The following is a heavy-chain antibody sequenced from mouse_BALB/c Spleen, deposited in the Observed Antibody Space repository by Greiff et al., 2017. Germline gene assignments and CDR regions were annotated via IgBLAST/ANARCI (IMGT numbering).Heavy chain of an antibody. Sequence: VQVVESGAELVRPGTSVKISCKASGYTFTNYWLGWVKQRPGHGLEWIGDIYPGGGYTNYNEKFKGKATLTADTSSSTAYMQLSSLTSEDSAVYFCARYDGNYDYWGQGTTLTVSS. CDR2: IYPGGGYT. CDR1: GYTFTNYW. J-gene: IGHJ2*01. V-gene: IGHV1-63*02. D-gene: IGHD2-1*01. CDR3: ARYDGNYDY.